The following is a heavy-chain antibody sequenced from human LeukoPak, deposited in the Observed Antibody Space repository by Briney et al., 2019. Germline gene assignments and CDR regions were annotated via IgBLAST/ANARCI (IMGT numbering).Heavy chain of an antibody. D-gene: IGHD2-21*02. J-gene: IGHJ4*02. CDR1: GFTFSDYY. V-gene: IGHV3-11*01. CDR2: ISSSGSTI. CDR3: ARSGSIVVVTASDY. Sequence: GGSLRLSCAASGFTFSDYYMSWIRQAPGKGLEWVSYISSSGSTIYYADSAKGRFTISRDNAKNSLYLQMNSLRAEDTAVYYCARSGSIVVVTASDYWGQGTLVTVSS.